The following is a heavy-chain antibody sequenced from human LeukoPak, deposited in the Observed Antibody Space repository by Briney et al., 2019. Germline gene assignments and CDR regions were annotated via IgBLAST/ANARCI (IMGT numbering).Heavy chain of an antibody. V-gene: IGHV1-24*01. CDR2: FDPEDGET. D-gene: IGHD2-21*01. CDR1: GYSLTELS. Sequence: ASVKVSCKVSGYSLTELSIHWVRQAPGQGLEWMGSFDPEDGETIHAQKFQDRVTMTEDTSTDTAYMELSNLRSEDTALYYCASDQVIAARLGTWGQGTLVTVSS. J-gene: IGHJ5*02. CDR3: ASDQVIAARLGT.